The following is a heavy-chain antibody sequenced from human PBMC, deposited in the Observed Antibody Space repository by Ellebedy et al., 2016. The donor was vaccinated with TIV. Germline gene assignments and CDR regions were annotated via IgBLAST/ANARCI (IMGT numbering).Heavy chain of an antibody. J-gene: IGHJ3*01. D-gene: IGHD3-10*01. CDR1: GFTFTNAW. V-gene: IGHV3-15*01. CDR3: TAFLYASGSWSAFDV. Sequence: GESLKISXKASGFTFTNAWMTWVRQAPGKGLEWVGRVKSKTDGGTTDYAAPVKGRFTISRDDSKDTLYLQLTSLKTEDSGLYYCTAFLYASGSWSAFDVWGQGTTVTVSA. CDR2: VKSKTDGGTT.